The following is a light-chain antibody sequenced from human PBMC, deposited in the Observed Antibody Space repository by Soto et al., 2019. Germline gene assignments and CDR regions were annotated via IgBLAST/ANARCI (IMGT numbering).Light chain of an antibody. Sequence: DIQMTQSPSSLSASVGYRVTITCRASQSISSYLNWYQQKPGKAPKLLIYAASSLQSGVPSRLSGSGYGTDLTITISSMKNEDFATYYCQQSYSNSWTFGQGTKVDI. V-gene: IGKV1-39*01. CDR1: QSISSY. CDR2: AAS. J-gene: IGKJ1*01. CDR3: QQSYSNSWT.